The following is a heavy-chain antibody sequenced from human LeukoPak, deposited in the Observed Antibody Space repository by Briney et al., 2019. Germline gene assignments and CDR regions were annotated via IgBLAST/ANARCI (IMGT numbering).Heavy chain of an antibody. D-gene: IGHD6-19*01. J-gene: IGHJ4*02. V-gene: IGHV3-23*01. CDR3: AKDQGIAVAGFDY. Sequence: GGSLRLSCAASGFTSSSYAMSWVRQAPGKGLEWVSAISGSGGSTYYADSVKRRFTISRDNSKNTLYLQMNSLRAEDTAVYYCAKDQGIAVAGFDYWGQGTLVTVSS. CDR1: GFTSSSYA. CDR2: ISGSGGST.